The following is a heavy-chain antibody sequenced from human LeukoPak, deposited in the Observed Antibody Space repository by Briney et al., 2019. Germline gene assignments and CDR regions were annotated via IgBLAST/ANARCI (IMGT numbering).Heavy chain of an antibody. CDR2: TSYDGSNK. D-gene: IGHD3-22*01. CDR3: ARDGRPYYYDSSGLDY. J-gene: IGHJ4*02. V-gene: IGHV3-30*04. CDR1: GFTFSSYA. Sequence: GGSLRLSCAASGFTFSSYAMHWVRQAPGKGLEWVAVTSYDGSNKYYADSVKGRFTISRDNSKNTLYLQMNSLRAEDTAVYYCARDGRPYYYDSSGLDYWGQGTLVTVSS.